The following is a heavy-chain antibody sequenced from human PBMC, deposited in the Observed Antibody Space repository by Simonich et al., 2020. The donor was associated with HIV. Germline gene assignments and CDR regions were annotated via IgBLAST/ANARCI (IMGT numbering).Heavy chain of an antibody. CDR1: GGSFSGYY. CDR3: ARRTTAYFSFWGGFYFDY. J-gene: IGHJ4*02. Sequence: QVQLQQWGAGLLKPSETLSLTCAVYGGSFSGYYWSWIRQSPGKGLEWIGEISHRGSTNYSPSFKSRVTISVETSKNQFSLKLNAVTAADTTVYYCARRTTAYFSFWGGFYFDYWGQGTLVTVSS. D-gene: IGHD3-3*01. V-gene: IGHV4-34*01. CDR2: ISHRGST.